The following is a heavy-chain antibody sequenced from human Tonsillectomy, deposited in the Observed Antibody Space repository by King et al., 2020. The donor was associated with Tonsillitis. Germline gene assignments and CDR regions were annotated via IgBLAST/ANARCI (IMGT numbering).Heavy chain of an antibody. D-gene: IGHD6-13*01. J-gene: IGHJ4*02. V-gene: IGHV4-30-2*01. CDR2: IYHSGST. CDR1: NGSISSGGYS. Sequence: QLQESGSGLVKPSQTLSLTCAVSNGSISSGGYSWSWIRQPPRKGLEWIGYIYHSGSTFYNPSLKGRVTISVDRSKNQFSLKLSSVTAADTAVYYCARGLGIAAVATSHYFDNWGQGTLVTVSS. CDR3: ARGLGIAAVATSHYFDN.